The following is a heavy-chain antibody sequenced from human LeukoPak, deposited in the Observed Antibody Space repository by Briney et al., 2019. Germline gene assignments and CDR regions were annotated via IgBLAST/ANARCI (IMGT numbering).Heavy chain of an antibody. CDR2: ISGSGGST. D-gene: IGHD1-26*01. Sequence: GGSLRLSCAASGFTFSSYAMSWVRQAPGKGLEWVSAISGSGGSTYYADSVKGRFTISRDNSKNTLYLQMNSLRAEDTAVYYCAKGGWELLRSHYYFDYWGQGTLVTVSS. V-gene: IGHV3-23*01. CDR1: GFTFSSYA. J-gene: IGHJ4*02. CDR3: AKGGWELLRSHYYFDY.